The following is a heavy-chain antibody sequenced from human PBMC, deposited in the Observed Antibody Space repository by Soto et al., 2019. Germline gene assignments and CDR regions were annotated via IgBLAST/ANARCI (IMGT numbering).Heavy chain of an antibody. D-gene: IGHD1-26*01. J-gene: IGHJ3*02. V-gene: IGHV3-30-3*01. CDR3: XRXWEXHAFDI. Sequence: QVQLVESGGGVVQPGRSLRLSCAASGFTFSSYAMHWVRQAPGKGLEWVAVISYDGSNKYYADSVKGRFTISRDNSKNTLYLQMNSLRAEDTAVYYCXRXWEXHAFDIWGQGTMVTVSS. CDR2: ISYDGSNK. CDR1: GFTFSSYA.